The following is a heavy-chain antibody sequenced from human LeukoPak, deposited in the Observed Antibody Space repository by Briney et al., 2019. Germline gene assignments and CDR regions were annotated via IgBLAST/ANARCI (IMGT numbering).Heavy chain of an antibody. D-gene: IGHD3-3*01. CDR1: GGSISSYY. CDR3: ARLSYDFWSGYYYFDY. CDR2: IYTSGST. J-gene: IGHJ4*02. Sequence: SETLSLTCTVSGGSISSYYWSWIRQPPGKGLEWIGYIYTSGSTNYNPSLKSRVTISVDTSKNQFSLKLSSVTAADTAVYYCARLSYDFWSGYYYFDYWGQGTPVTVSS. V-gene: IGHV4-4*09.